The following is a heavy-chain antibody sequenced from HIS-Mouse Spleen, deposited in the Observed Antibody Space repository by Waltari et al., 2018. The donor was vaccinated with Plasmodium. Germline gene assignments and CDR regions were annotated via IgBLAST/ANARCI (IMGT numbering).Heavy chain of an antibody. CDR3: ARGGYSSSSYYFDY. J-gene: IGHJ4*02. Sequence: QVQLQESGPGLVKPSETLSLTCTVSGASISSYYWSWIRPPPGKGLEWIAYIYYSGSTNYNPSLKSRVTISVDTSKNQFSLKLSSVTAADTAVFYCARGGYSSSSYYFDYWGQGTLVTVSS. CDR1: GASISSYY. CDR2: IYYSGST. V-gene: IGHV4-59*01. D-gene: IGHD6-6*01.